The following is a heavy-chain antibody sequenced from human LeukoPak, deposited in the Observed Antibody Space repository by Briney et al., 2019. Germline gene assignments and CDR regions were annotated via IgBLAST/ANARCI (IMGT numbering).Heavy chain of an antibody. CDR2: IKSKADGETT. CDR3: AIDEPNYAPYDFDY. J-gene: IGHJ4*02. CDR1: RFTFSNAW. D-gene: IGHD4/OR15-4a*01. V-gene: IGHV3-15*01. Sequence: GGSLRLSCAASRFTFSNAWMNWVRQAPGKGLEWVGRIKSKADGETTDYAAPVKGRFTISRDDSNNMVYLQMNSLKIEDTAVYYCAIDEPNYAPYDFDYWGQGTLVTVSS.